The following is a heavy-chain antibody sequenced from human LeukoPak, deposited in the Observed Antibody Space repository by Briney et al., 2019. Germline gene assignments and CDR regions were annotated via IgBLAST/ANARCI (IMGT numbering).Heavy chain of an antibody. CDR1: GGSMRNYY. J-gene: IGHJ2*01. Sequence: ASETLSLTCTVSGGSMRNYYWSWTRQPPGKGLEWIGYISYSGTTLYSSSLKSRVTISVDTSKNHFSLKLRSVTAADTAVYYCARRPYWYFDLWGRGTLVTVSS. V-gene: IGHV4-59*08. CDR3: ARRPYWYFDL. CDR2: ISYSGTT.